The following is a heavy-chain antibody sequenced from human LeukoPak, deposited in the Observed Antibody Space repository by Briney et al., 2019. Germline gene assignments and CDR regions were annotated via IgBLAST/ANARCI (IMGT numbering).Heavy chain of an antibody. Sequence: PGGSLRLSCAASGFTFSTYWMSWVRQAPGKGLEWVAVIWYDGSNKYYADSVKGRFTISRDNSKNTLYLQMNSLRAEDTAVYYCATRGGSWYGDYWGQGTLVTVSS. CDR2: IWYDGSNK. D-gene: IGHD6-13*01. CDR3: ATRGGSWYGDY. J-gene: IGHJ4*02. CDR1: GFTFSTYW. V-gene: IGHV3-33*08.